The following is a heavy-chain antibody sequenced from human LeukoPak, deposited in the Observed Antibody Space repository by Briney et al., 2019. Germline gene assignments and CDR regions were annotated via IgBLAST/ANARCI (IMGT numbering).Heavy chain of an antibody. CDR1: GYTFTFYY. CDR2: ISAYNGNT. CDR3: ARDTTVTTDLFDY. D-gene: IGHD4-17*01. V-gene: IGHV1-18*04. J-gene: IGHJ4*02. Sequence: GASVKVSCKASGYTFTFYYMHWVRQAPGQGLEWMGWISAYNGNTNYAQKLQGRVTMTTDTSTSTAYMELRSLRSDDTAVYYCARDTTVTTDLFDYWGQGTLVTVSS.